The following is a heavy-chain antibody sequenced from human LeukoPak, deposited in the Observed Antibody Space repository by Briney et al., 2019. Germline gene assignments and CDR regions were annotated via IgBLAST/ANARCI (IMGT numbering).Heavy chain of an antibody. CDR2: IYTSGST. J-gene: IGHJ4*02. Sequence: PSETLSLTCTVSGGSISSGSYYWSWIRQPAGKGLEWIGRIYTSGSTNYNPSLKSRVTISVDTSKNQFSLKLRSVTAADTAVYYCARSSSWFPLFDYWGQGTLVTVSS. D-gene: IGHD6-13*01. V-gene: IGHV4-61*02. CDR1: GGSISSGSYY. CDR3: ARSSSWFPLFDY.